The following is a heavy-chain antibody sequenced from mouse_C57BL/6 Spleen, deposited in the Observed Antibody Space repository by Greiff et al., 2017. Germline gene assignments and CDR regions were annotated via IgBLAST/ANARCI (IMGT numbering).Heavy chain of an antibody. J-gene: IGHJ1*03. D-gene: IGHD2-3*01. CDR3: ARGIMEGYYVGYFDV. V-gene: IGHV1-54*01. CDR2: INPGSGGT. CDR1: GYAFTNYL. Sequence: QVQLQQSGAELVRPGTSVKVSCKASGYAFTNYLIEWVKQRPGQGLEWIGVINPGSGGTNYNEKFKGKATLTADKSSSTAYMQLSSLTSEDSAVYFCARGIMEGYYVGYFDVWGTGTTVTVSS.